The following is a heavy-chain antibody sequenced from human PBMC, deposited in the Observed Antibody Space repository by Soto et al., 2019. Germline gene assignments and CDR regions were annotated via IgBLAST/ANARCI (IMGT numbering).Heavy chain of an antibody. CDR3: AKYSSSWYDAFDI. CDR1: GFTFSSYA. Sequence: EVQLLESGGGLVQSGGSLRLSCAASGFTFSSYAMSWVRQAPGKGLEWVSAISGSGGSTYYADSVKGRFTISRDNSKNTLYLQMNSLRAEDTAVYYCAKYSSSWYDAFDIWGQGTMVTVSS. CDR2: ISGSGGST. D-gene: IGHD6-13*01. V-gene: IGHV3-23*01. J-gene: IGHJ3*02.